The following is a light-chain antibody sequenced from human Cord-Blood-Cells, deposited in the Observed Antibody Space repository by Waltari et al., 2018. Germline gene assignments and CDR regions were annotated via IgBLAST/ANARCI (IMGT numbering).Light chain of an antibody. CDR3: MQGIHLWT. CDR2: GAS. CDR1: QSVSSN. J-gene: IGKJ1*01. V-gene: IGKV3-15*01. Sequence: EIVMTQSPATLSVSPGERATLSCRASQSVSSNLAWYQQKPGQAPRRLIYGASTRATGIPARFSGSGSGTEFTLKISRVEAEDVGVYYCMQGIHLWTFGQGTKVEIK.